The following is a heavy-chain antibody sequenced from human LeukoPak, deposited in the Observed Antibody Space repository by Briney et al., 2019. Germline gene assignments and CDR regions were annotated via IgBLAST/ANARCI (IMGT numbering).Heavy chain of an antibody. CDR3: SRLGSELLWFGEVIGDY. Sequence: TSETLSLTCTVSGGSISSSSYYWGWIRQPPGKGLEWIGSIYYSGSTYYNPSLKSRVTISVDTSKNQFSLKLSSVTAADTAVYYCSRLGSELLWFGEVIGDYWGQGTLVTVSS. J-gene: IGHJ4*02. D-gene: IGHD3-10*01. CDR2: IYYSGST. V-gene: IGHV4-39*01. CDR1: GGSISSSSYY.